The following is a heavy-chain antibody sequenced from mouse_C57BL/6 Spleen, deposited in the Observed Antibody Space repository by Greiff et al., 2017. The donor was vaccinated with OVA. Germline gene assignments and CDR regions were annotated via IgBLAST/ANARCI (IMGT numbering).Heavy chain of an antibody. J-gene: IGHJ1*03. CDR2: INPNNGGT. CDR3: ARYCTTVVYFDV. Sequence: EVQLQQSGPELVKPGASVKISCKASGYTFTDYYMNWVKQSHGKSLEWIGDINPNNGGTSYNQKFKGKATLTVDKSSSTAYMELRSLTSEDSAVYDCARYCTTVVYFDVWGTGTTVTVSS. D-gene: IGHD1-1*01. CDR1: GYTFTDYY. V-gene: IGHV1-26*01.